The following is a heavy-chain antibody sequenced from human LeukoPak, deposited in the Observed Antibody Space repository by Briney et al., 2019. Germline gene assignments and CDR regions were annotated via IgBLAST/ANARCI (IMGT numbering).Heavy chain of an antibody. D-gene: IGHD1-26*01. V-gene: IGHV3-20*04. CDR3: ARGKMVGATAWGGLDY. Sequence: GGSLRLSCVASGFTFDDHDMSWVRQAPGKGLEWVSNINWNGGSTGYADSVKGRFTISRDNAKNSLYLQMNSLRAEDTAFYYCARGKMVGATAWGGLDYWGQGTLVTVSS. CDR1: GFTFDDHD. J-gene: IGHJ4*02. CDR2: INWNGGST.